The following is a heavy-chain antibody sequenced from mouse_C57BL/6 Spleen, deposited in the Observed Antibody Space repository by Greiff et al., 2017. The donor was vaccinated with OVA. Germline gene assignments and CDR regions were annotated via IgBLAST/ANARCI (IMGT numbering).Heavy chain of an antibody. CDR1: GYTFTDYE. J-gene: IGHJ4*01. Sequence: ESGAELVRPGASVTLSCKASGYTFTDYEMHWVKQTPVHGLEWIGAIDPETGGTAYNQKFKGKAILTADKSSSTAYMELRSLTSEDSAVYYCTRQGYYGSPHAMDYWGQGTSVTVSS. D-gene: IGHD1-1*01. CDR2: IDPETGGT. CDR3: TRQGYYGSPHAMDY. V-gene: IGHV1-15*01.